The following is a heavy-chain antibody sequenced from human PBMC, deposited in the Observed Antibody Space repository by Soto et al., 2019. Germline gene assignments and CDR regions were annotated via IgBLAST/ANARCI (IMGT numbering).Heavy chain of an antibody. D-gene: IGHD3-3*01. CDR3: ARGGTRKDDFWSGYYLPSAYGMDV. CDR2: ISAYNGNT. CDR1: GYTFTSYG. Sequence: GASVKVSCKASGYTFTSYGISWVRQAPGQGLEWMGWISAYNGNTNYAQKLQGRVTMTTDTSTSTAYMELRSLRSDDTAVYYCARGGTRKDDFWSGYYLPSAYGMDVWGQETTVTVSS. V-gene: IGHV1-18*01. J-gene: IGHJ6*02.